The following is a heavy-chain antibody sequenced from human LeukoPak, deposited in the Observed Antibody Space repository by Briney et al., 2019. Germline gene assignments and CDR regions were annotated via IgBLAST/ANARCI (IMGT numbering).Heavy chain of an antibody. V-gene: IGHV3-48*02. CDR2: ISRSGDTI. CDR1: GFTFNYHS. CDR3: ARLLKYYYDSSGSAEDWYFDL. J-gene: IGHJ2*01. Sequence: GGSLRLSCAAYGFTFNYHSMNWVRHAQGKGLEWISYISRSGDTIYYADSVKGRFTISRDNANNSLYLQMNSLRDEDTAVYYCARLLKYYYDSSGSAEDWYFDLWGRGTLVTVSS. D-gene: IGHD3-22*01.